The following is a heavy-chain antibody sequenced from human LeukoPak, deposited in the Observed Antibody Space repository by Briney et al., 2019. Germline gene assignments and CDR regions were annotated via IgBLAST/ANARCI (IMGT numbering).Heavy chain of an antibody. CDR3: ARATRNGYDY. CDR2: ISHTSDSI. J-gene: IGHJ4*02. D-gene: IGHD5-24*01. CDR1: GFTFRIYG. Sequence: GGALRLACVASGFTFRIYGMNWVRQAPGKVPEWVSYISHTSDSILYADSVKGRFTMPRDNAKKSLYLQMNSLRAEDSAVYYCARATRNGYDYWGQGTLVTVSS. V-gene: IGHV3-48*01.